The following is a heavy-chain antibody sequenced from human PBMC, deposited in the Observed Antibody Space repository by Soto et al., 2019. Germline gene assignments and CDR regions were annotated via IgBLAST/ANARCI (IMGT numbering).Heavy chain of an antibody. CDR2: IYSGGST. V-gene: IGHV3-53*01. Sequence: EVQLVESGGGLIQPGGSLRLSCAASGFTVSSNYMSWVRQAPGKGLEWVSVIYSGGSTYYADSVKGRFTISRDNSKNTLYLQMNSLRAEDTAVYYCARGSGRVARLPFDYWGQGTLVTVSS. J-gene: IGHJ4*02. D-gene: IGHD2-15*01. CDR3: ARGSGRVARLPFDY. CDR1: GFTVSSNY.